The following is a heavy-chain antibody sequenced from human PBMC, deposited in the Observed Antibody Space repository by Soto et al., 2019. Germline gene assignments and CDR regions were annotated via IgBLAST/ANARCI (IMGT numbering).Heavy chain of an antibody. D-gene: IGHD2-2*01. CDR2: FDPEDGET. V-gene: IGHV1-24*01. Sequence: ASVKVSCKVSGYTLTELSMHWVRQAPGKGLEWMGGFDPEDGETIYAQKFQGRVTMTEDTSTDTAYMELSSLRSEDTAVYYCARGTRGPAVLGNYYMDVWGKGTTVTVSS. J-gene: IGHJ6*03. CDR1: GYTLTELS. CDR3: ARGTRGPAVLGNYYMDV.